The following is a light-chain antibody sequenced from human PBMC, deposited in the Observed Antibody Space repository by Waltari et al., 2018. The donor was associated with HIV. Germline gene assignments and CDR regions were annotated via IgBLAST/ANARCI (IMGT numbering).Light chain of an antibody. J-gene: IGLJ3*02. V-gene: IGLV8-61*01. CDR2: STN. CDR1: SGSVSTSYY. CDR3: VLYMGSGIWV. Sequence: QAVVTQEPSFSVSPGGTVTLTCGLSSGSVSTSYYPSWYQQTPGQAPRTLIYSTNSRSAGVPDRFSGSILGNQAALTITGAQADDESEYYCVLYMGSGIWVFGGGTKVTVL.